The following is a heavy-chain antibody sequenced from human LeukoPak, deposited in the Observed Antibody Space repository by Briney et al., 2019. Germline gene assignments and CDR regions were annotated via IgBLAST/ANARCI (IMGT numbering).Heavy chain of an antibody. CDR2: INPSGGSA. J-gene: IGHJ5*02. CDR3: ARATQSWFDP. CDR1: GYTFTSYY. Sequence: GASVKVSCKASGYTFTSYYLHWVRQAPGQGLERIGIINPSGGSASYAQKFQGSVTMTRDTSTSTVYLELSSLRSGDTAVYYCARATQSWFDPWGQGTLVTVSS. V-gene: IGHV1-46*01.